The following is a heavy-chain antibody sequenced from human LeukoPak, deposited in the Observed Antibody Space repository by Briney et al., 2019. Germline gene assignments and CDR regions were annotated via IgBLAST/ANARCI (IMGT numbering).Heavy chain of an antibody. CDR1: GFTFSSYA. Sequence: TGGSLRLSCAASGFTFSSYAMSWVRQAPGKGLEWVSAISGSGGSTYYADSVKGRFTISRDNSKNTLYLQVNSLRTEDTAVYYCARELEPNWYYVDYWGQGTLVTVSS. J-gene: IGHJ4*02. D-gene: IGHD1-7*01. V-gene: IGHV3-23*01. CDR3: ARELEPNWYYVDY. CDR2: ISGSGGST.